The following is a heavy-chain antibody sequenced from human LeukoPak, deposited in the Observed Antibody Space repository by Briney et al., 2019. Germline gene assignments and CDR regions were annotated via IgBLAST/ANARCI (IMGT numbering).Heavy chain of an antibody. D-gene: IGHD2-15*01. CDR2: ISSSGSTI. Sequence: GGSLRLSCAASGFTFSSYEMDWVRQAPGKGLEWVSYISSSGSTIYYADSVKGRFTISRDNAKNSLYLQMNSLRAEDTAVYYCARDRGCSGGSCYSGQYYFDYWGQGTLVTVSS. J-gene: IGHJ4*02. CDR1: GFTFSSYE. CDR3: ARDRGCSGGSCYSGQYYFDY. V-gene: IGHV3-48*03.